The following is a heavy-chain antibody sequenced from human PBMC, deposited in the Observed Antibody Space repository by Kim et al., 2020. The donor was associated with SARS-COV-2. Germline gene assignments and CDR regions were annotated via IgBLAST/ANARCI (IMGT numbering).Heavy chain of an antibody. V-gene: IGHV3-49*04. CDR2: IRSKFYGGTA. CDR1: GFTFNDYA. D-gene: IGHD6-13*01. CDR3: ARDLAAADGVDV. J-gene: IGHJ6*02. Sequence: GGSLRLSCTASGFTFNDYAMTWVRQAPGKGLEWVGFIRSKFYGGTAEYVASVKGRFIISRDDSKRIVYLQMNKLRTEDTAVYYCARDLAAADGVDVWGQG.